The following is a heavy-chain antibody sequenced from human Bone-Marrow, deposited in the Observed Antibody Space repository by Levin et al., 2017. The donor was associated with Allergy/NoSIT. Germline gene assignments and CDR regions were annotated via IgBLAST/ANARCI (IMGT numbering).Heavy chain of an antibody. CDR2: IHYSGST. D-gene: IGHD4-17*01. CDR1: GVSITRSDYK. V-gene: IGHV4-39*01. Sequence: SETLSLTCTVSGVSITRSDYKWGWIRQPPGKALEWIGSIHYSGSTYYNPSLNSRGSMSVDTSRSQFSLELRSLTAADTAVYYCGRAPYGDPRVVDYWGQGTLVTVSS. J-gene: IGHJ4*02. CDR3: GRAPYGDPRVVDY.